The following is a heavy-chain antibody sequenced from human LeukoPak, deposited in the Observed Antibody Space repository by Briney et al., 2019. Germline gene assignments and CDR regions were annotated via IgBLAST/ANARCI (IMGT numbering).Heavy chain of an antibody. Sequence: SETLSLTCTVSGGSISSYYWSWIRQPPGKGLEWIGYIYYSGSTNYNPSLKSRVTISVDTSKNQFSLKLSSVTAADTAVYYCARDGRVYGMDVWGQGTTVTVSS. J-gene: IGHJ6*02. D-gene: IGHD1-26*01. CDR1: GGSISSYY. V-gene: IGHV4-59*01. CDR2: IYYSGST. CDR3: ARDGRVYGMDV.